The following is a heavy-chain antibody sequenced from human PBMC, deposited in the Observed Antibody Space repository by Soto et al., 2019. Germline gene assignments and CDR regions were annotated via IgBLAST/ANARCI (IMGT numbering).Heavy chain of an antibody. J-gene: IGHJ6*02. D-gene: IGHD3-10*01. CDR2: INHSGST. V-gene: IGHV4-34*01. Sequence: SETLSLTCAVYGGSFSGYYWSWIRQPPGKGLEWIGEINHSGSTNYNPSLKSRVTISVDTSKNQFSLKLSSVTAADTAVYYCARGYYYGSGSDPTAYYYGMDVWGQGTTVTVSS. CDR3: ARGYYYGSGSDPTAYYYGMDV. CDR1: GGSFSGYY.